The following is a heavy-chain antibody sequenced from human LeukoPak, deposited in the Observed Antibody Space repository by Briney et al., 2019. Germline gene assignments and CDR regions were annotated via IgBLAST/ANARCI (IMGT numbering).Heavy chain of an antibody. Sequence: ASVKVSCKASGYTFTSYAMNWVRRAPGQGLEWMGWINTNTGNPTYAQGFTGRFVFSLDTSVSTAYLQISSLKAEDTAVYYCARSAVGYCSSTSCGQHNWFDPWGQGTLVTVSS. V-gene: IGHV7-4-1*02. D-gene: IGHD2-2*01. CDR2: INTNTGNP. CDR1: GYTFTSYA. CDR3: ARSAVGYCSSTSCGQHNWFDP. J-gene: IGHJ5*02.